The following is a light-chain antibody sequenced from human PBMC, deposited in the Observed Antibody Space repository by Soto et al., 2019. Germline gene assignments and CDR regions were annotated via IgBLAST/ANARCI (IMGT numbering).Light chain of an antibody. CDR2: DAS. CDR1: QDITNY. CDR3: QQYDNLPLT. V-gene: IGKV1-33*01. J-gene: IGKJ3*01. Sequence: DIQMTQSPSSLSASVGDRVTITCQASQDITNYLNWYQQKAGIAPKVLISDASNLETGVPPRVSGSGSATEFTLAISGLQPVVFATYYCQQYDNLPLTVGPGPQVEIK.